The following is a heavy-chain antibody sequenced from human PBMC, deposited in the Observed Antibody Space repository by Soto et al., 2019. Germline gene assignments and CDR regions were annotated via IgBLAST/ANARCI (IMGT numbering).Heavy chain of an antibody. V-gene: IGHV3-9*01. CDR1: GFTFDDYA. D-gene: IGHD4-4*01. CDR2: ISWNSGSI. J-gene: IGHJ6*02. Sequence: GGSLRLSCAASGFTFDDYAMHWVRQAPGKGLEWVSGISWNSGSIGYADSVKGRFTISRDNAKNSLYLQMNSLRAEDTALYYCAKAATVTFYYGMDVWGQGXTVTVSS. CDR3: AKAATVTFYYGMDV.